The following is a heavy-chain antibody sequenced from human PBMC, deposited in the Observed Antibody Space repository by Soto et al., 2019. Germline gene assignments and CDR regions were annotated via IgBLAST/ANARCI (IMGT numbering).Heavy chain of an antibody. CDR1: GYTFTSYD. CDR2: MNPNSGNT. Sequence: QVQLVQSGAEVKKPGASVKVSCKASGYTFTSYDINWVRQATGQGLEWMGWMNPNSGNTGYAQKFQGRVTMTRNTSKNTAYMELSSLRSEDTAVYYCAREHSISRGAWFDPWGQGTLVTVSS. J-gene: IGHJ5*02. V-gene: IGHV1-8*01. CDR3: AREHSISRGAWFDP. D-gene: IGHD6-13*01.